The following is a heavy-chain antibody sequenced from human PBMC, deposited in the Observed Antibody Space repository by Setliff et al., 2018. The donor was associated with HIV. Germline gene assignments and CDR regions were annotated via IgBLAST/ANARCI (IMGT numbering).Heavy chain of an antibody. V-gene: IGHV4-34*01. CDR1: GGSFSDYY. J-gene: IGHJ4*02. CDR2: INHSGST. D-gene: IGHD3-10*01. CDR3: ARVGYHGSGRYSFDY. Sequence: LSLTCAVYGGSFSDYYWSWIRQPPGKGLEWIGEINHSGSTNYNPSLKSRVTISVDTSKNQFSLNLSSVTAAETAVYYCARVGYHGSGRYSFDYWGQGTLVTVSS.